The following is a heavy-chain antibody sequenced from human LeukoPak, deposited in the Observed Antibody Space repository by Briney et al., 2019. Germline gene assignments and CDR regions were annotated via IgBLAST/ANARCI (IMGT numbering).Heavy chain of an antibody. CDR2: IGGSGGST. Sequence: GGSLRLSCAASGFTFSSYGMTWVRQAPGKGLEWVSVIGGSGGSTYYADSVKGRFTISRDNSKNTLYLQMNSLRAEDTAVYYCAKAEGSWYYFDYWGQGTLVTFSS. V-gene: IGHV3-23*01. J-gene: IGHJ4*02. CDR3: AKAEGSWYYFDY. CDR1: GFTFSSYG. D-gene: IGHD6-13*01.